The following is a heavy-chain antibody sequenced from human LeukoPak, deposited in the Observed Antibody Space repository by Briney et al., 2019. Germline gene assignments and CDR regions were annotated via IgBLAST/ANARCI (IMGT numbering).Heavy chain of an antibody. Sequence: GGSLRLSCAASGFTFSTYTMAWVRQAPGGGLEWVSGMSGDGGNIDYADSVKGRFAICRDNSKSALYLQMNSLRAEDTAVYYCAKDFGRNLGGPGYWGRGTLVTISS. V-gene: IGHV3-23*01. CDR2: MSGDGGNI. J-gene: IGHJ4*02. CDR3: AKDFGRNLGGPGY. D-gene: IGHD3-10*01. CDR1: GFTFSTYT.